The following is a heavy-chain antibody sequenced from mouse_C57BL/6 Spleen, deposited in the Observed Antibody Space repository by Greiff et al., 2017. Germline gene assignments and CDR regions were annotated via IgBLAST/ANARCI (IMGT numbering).Heavy chain of an antibody. D-gene: IGHD1-1*01. J-gene: IGHJ1*03. Sequence: EVKLMESGGGLVKPGGSLKLSCAASGFTFSSYAMSWVRQTPEKRLEWVATISDGGSYTYYPDNVKGRFTISRDNAKNNLYMQMSHLKSEDTAMYYCARDITVVARYWYFDVWGTGTTVTVSS. V-gene: IGHV5-4*01. CDR3: ARDITVVARYWYFDV. CDR2: ISDGGSYT. CDR1: GFTFSSYA.